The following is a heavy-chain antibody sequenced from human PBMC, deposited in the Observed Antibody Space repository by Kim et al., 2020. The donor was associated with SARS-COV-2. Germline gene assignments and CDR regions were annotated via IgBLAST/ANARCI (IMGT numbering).Heavy chain of an antibody. CDR3: ARELPRWIQRINWFDP. Sequence: ASVKVSCKASGYTFTGYYMHWVRQAPGQGLEWMGRINPNSGGTNYAQKFQGRVTMTRDTSISTAYMELSRLRSDDTAVYYCARELPRWIQRINWFDPWGQGTLVTVSS. D-gene: IGHD5-18*01. J-gene: IGHJ5*02. V-gene: IGHV1-2*06. CDR2: INPNSGGT. CDR1: GYTFTGYY.